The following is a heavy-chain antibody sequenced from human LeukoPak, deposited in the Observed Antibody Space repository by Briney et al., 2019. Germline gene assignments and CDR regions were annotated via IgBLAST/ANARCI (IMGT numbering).Heavy chain of an antibody. CDR2: INPSGGST. V-gene: IGHV1-46*01. CDR3: ARDDDDYGDLRYAFDI. CDR1: GYTFTSYY. D-gene: IGHD4-17*01. J-gene: IGHJ3*02. Sequence: GASVKVSCKASGYTFTSYYMHWVRQAPGQGLEWMGIINPSGGSTSYAQKFQGRVTMTRDTSTSTVYMELSSLRSEDTAVYYCARDDDDYGDLRYAFDIWGQGTMVTVSS.